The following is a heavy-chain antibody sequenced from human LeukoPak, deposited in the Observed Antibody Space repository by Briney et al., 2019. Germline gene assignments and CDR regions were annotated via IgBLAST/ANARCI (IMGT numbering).Heavy chain of an antibody. CDR1: GGSISSYY. D-gene: IGHD5-24*01. CDR2: IYYSGST. CDR3: ARDRGEDGYNYWYFDL. V-gene: IGHV4-59*01. J-gene: IGHJ2*01. Sequence: PSETLSLTCTVSGGSISSYYWSWIRQPPGKGLEWIGHIYYSGSTNYNPSLKSRVTISVDTSKNQFSLKLSSVTAADTAVYYCARDRGEDGYNYWYFDLWGRGTLVTVSS.